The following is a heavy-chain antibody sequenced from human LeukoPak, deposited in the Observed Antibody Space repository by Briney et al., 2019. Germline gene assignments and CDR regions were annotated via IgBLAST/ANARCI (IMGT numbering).Heavy chain of an antibody. CDR3: ASSYGGNSEGDDAFDI. D-gene: IGHD4-23*01. CDR2: IYYSGST. Sequence: SETLSLTCTVSGGSISSYYWSWIRQPPGKGLEWIGYIYYSGSTNYNPSLKSRVTISVDTSKNQFSLKLSSVTAADTAVYYCASSYGGNSEGDDAFDIWGQGTMVTVSS. J-gene: IGHJ3*02. CDR1: GGSISSYY. V-gene: IGHV4-59*01.